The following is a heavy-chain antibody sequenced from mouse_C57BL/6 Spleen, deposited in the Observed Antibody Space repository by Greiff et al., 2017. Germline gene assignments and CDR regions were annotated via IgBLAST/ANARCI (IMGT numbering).Heavy chain of an antibody. CDR2: IYPGDGDT. J-gene: IGHJ2*01. CDR3: ASNLYFDY. Sequence: VQLKQSGPELVKPGASVKISCKASGYAFSSSWMNWVKQRPGKGLEWIGRIYPGDGDTNYNGKFKGKATLTADKSSSTAYMQLSSLTSEDSAVYFCASNLYFDYWGQGTTLTVSS. CDR1: GYAFSSSW. D-gene: IGHD4-1*01. V-gene: IGHV1-82*01.